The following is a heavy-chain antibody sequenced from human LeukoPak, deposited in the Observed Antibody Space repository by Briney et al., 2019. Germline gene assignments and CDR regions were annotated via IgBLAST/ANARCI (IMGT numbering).Heavy chain of an antibody. CDR1: GGSISSYY. V-gene: IGHV4-59*01. D-gene: IGHD3-22*01. J-gene: IGHJ4*02. CDR3: ARGLTTYYDRSGDDY. CDR2: IYYSGST. Sequence: PSETLSLTCTVSGGSISSYYWSWFRQPPGKGLEWIGYIYYSGSTNYNPSLKSRVTISVDTSKNQFSLKLSSVTAADTAVYYCARGLTTYYDRSGDDYWGQGTLVTVSS.